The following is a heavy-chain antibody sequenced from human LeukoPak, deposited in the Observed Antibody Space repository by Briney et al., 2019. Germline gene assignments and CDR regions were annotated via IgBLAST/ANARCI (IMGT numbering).Heavy chain of an antibody. CDR2: ISSSSSYI. Sequence: GGSLRLSCAASGFTFSSYSMNWVSQAPGKGLEWVSSISSSSSYIYYADSVKGRFTISRDNAKNSLYLQMNSLRAEDTAVYYCARESLYYGSGSYGYWGQGTLVTVSS. J-gene: IGHJ4*02. CDR3: ARESLYYGSGSYGY. CDR1: GFTFSSYS. V-gene: IGHV3-21*01. D-gene: IGHD3-10*01.